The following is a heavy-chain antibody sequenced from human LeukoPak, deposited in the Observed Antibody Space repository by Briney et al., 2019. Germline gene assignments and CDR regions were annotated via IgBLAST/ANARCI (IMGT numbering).Heavy chain of an antibody. Sequence: ASVKVSCKASGYTFTGYYMHWVRQAPGQGLEWMGIINPSGGSTSYAQKFQGRVTMTRDMSTSTVYMELSSLRSEDTAVYYCARGRPSGGSFAYFDYWGQGTLVTVSS. CDR1: GYTFTGYY. CDR3: ARGRPSGGSFAYFDY. D-gene: IGHD2-15*01. CDR2: INPSGGST. J-gene: IGHJ4*02. V-gene: IGHV1-46*01.